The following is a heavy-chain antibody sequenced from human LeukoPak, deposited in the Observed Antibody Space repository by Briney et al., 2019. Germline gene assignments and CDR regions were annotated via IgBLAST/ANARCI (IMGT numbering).Heavy chain of an antibody. J-gene: IGHJ4*02. V-gene: IGHV1-18*01. CDR1: GYTLTELS. Sequence: ASVKVSCKVSGYTLTELSMHWVRQAPGQGLEWMGWISAYNGNTNYAQKLQGRVTMTTDTSTSTAYMELRSLRSDDTAVYYCARDLSYYGSGSYCLVYWGQGTLVTVSS. CDR2: ISAYNGNT. D-gene: IGHD3-10*01. CDR3: ARDLSYYGSGSYCLVY.